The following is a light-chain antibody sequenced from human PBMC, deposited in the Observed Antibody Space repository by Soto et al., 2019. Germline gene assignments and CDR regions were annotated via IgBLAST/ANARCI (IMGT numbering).Light chain of an antibody. Sequence: EIVLTQSPGTLSLSPGERATLSCRASQSVSSKYLAWYQQKPGQAPRVLIYGTSISASGVPERFSGGGSGTDFTLTITRLEPEDFAVYYCQQYGSSLFTFGPGTNVDFK. CDR3: QQYGSSLFT. V-gene: IGKV3-20*01. J-gene: IGKJ3*01. CDR1: QSVSSKY. CDR2: GTS.